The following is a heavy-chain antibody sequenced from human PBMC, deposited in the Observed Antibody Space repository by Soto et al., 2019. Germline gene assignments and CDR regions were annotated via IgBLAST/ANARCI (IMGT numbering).Heavy chain of an antibody. CDR1: GGSISSGGYY. V-gene: IGHV4-31*03. D-gene: IGHD3-9*01. CDR2: IYYSGST. CDR3: ARALGPYYDILTGHIRGYNWFDP. J-gene: IGHJ5*02. Sequence: SETLSLTCTVSGGSISSGGYYWSWIRQHPGKGLEWIGYIYYSGSTYYNPSLKSRVTISVDTSKNQFSLKLSSVTAADTAVYYCARALGPYYDILTGHIRGYNWFDPWGQGTLVTVSS.